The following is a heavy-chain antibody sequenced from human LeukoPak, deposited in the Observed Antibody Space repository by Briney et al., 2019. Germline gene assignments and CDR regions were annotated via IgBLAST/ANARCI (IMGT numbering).Heavy chain of an antibody. CDR3: ARAPGYY. CDR1: GFNFSGYE. Sequence: GGSLRLSCEAAGFNFSGYEMNWVRQAPGKGLEWISFISPSSDNIHFADSVKGRFTISRDNTKNSVYLQMNRLRVEDTAVYHCARAPGYYWGQGTLVTVSS. V-gene: IGHV3-48*03. J-gene: IGHJ4*02. CDR2: ISPSSDNI.